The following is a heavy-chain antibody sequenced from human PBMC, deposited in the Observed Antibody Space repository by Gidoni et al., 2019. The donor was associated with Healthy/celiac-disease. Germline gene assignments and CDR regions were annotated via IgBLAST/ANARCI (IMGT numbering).Heavy chain of an antibody. D-gene: IGHD4-17*01. CDR2: IKSKTDDGTT. CDR1: GFTLSNAW. J-gene: IGHJ4*02. CDR3: TTYHWDYGDYQIRDY. Sequence: EVQLVESGGGLVTPGGFFRLSCAVSGFTLSNAWMRWVRQATGKGLEWVGRIKSKTDDGTTDYAAPVKGRFTISRDDSKNTLYLQMNSRKTEDTAVDYCTTYHWDYGDYQIRDYWGQGTLVTVSS. V-gene: IGHV3-15*01.